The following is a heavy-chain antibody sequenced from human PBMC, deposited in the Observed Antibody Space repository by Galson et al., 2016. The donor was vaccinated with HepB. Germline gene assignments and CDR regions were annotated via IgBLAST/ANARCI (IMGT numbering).Heavy chain of an antibody. CDR2: ISPTGGTT. CDR3: ARAPLWGLARFDL. CDR1: GYTLTSYY. V-gene: IGHV1-46*01. J-gene: IGHJ5*02. D-gene: IGHD2-21*02. Sequence: SVKVSCKASGYTLTSYYMHWVRQAPGQGLEWMGVISPTGGTTTYAQRFQGRITITRDRSTSTVYMEMSSLRSEGTALYYCARAPLWGLARFDLWGQGTLVTVST.